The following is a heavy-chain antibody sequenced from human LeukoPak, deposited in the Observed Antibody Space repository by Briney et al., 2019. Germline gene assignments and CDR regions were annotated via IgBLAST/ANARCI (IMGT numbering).Heavy chain of an antibody. V-gene: IGHV3-33*01. J-gene: IGHJ4*02. CDR1: GLTFSSYD. CDR3: ARASASGGHYYFDY. Sequence: PGGSLRLSCAAAGLTFSSYDMHWVRQAPGKGLEWVAVIWYDGSNKYYADSVKGRFTISRDNSKNTLYLQMNSLRAEDTAVYYCARASASGGHYYFDYWGQGTLVTVSS. CDR2: IWYDGSNK. D-gene: IGHD3-10*01.